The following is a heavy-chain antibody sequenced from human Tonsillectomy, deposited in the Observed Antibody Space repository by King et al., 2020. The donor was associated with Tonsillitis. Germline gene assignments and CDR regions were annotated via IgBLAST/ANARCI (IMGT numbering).Heavy chain of an antibody. Sequence: VQLQESGPGLVKPSETLSLTCTVSGGSISSYYWSWIRQPPGKGLEWIGYIYYSGSTNYNPSLKSRVTISVDTSKNQFSLKLSSVTAADTAVYYCARRIAARRYYYYYMDVWGTGTTVTVSS. CDR2: IYYSGST. J-gene: IGHJ6*03. V-gene: IGHV4-59*01. CDR3: ARRIAARRYYYYYMDV. D-gene: IGHD6-6*01. CDR1: GGSISSYY.